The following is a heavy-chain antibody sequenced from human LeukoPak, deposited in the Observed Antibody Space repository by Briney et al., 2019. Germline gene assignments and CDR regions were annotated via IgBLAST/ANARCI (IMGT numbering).Heavy chain of an antibody. CDR3: ARISGSGWSIYYFDY. J-gene: IGHJ4*02. V-gene: IGHV5-51*01. CDR1: GYSFTTYW. D-gene: IGHD6-19*01. Sequence: GESLKISCKGSGYSFTTYWIGWVRQMPGKGLEWMGNIYLGDSDTRYSPPFQGQVTISADKSTSTAYLQWSSLKASDTAMYYCARISGSGWSIYYFDYWGRGTLVTVSS. CDR2: IYLGDSDT.